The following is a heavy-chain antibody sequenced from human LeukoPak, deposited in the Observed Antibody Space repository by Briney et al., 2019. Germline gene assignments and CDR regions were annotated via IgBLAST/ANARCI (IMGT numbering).Heavy chain of an antibody. CDR1: GFTFSSYA. CDR2: TSGSGDET. CDR3: AKAFREFGSSSYSSFDI. Sequence: GGSLRLSCAASGFTFSSYAMSWVRQAPGKGLEWVSGTSGSGDETPHSDSVKGRFTISRDNSKNILYLQMNSLRAEDTAVYYCAKAFREFGSSSYSSFDIWGQGTLVTVSS. D-gene: IGHD6-13*01. J-gene: IGHJ3*02. V-gene: IGHV3-23*01.